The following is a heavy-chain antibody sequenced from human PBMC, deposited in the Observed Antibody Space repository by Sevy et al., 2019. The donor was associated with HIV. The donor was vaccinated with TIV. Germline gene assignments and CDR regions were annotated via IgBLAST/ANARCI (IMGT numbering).Heavy chain of an antibody. CDR2: SNPSGGST. D-gene: IGHD3-9*01. CDR3: ARDSYNYDILTGYYPFDY. Sequence: ASVKVSCKASGYTFTSYYMHWVRQAPGQGLEWMGISNPSGGSTSYAQKFQGRVTMTRDTSTSTVYMELSSLRSEDTAVYYCARDSYNYDILTGYYPFDYWGQRTLVTVSS. CDR1: GYTFTSYY. J-gene: IGHJ4*02. V-gene: IGHV1-46*01.